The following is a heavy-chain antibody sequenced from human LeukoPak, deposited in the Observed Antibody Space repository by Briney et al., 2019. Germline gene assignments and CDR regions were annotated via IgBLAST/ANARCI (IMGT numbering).Heavy chain of an antibody. Sequence: PGGSLRLSCAASGFTFSSYAMRWVRQAPGKGLEWVSAISGSGGSTYYADSVKGRFTISRDNSKNTLYLQMNSLRAEDTAVYYCAKGHRSAAAGRSWFDPWGQGTLVTVSS. CDR2: ISGSGGST. D-gene: IGHD6-13*01. CDR1: GFTFSSYA. CDR3: AKGHRSAAAGRSWFDP. J-gene: IGHJ5*02. V-gene: IGHV3-23*01.